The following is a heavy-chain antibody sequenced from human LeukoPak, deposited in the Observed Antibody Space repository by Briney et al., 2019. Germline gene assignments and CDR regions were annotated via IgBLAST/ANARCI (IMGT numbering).Heavy chain of an antibody. V-gene: IGHV3-21*01. J-gene: IGHJ4*02. CDR3: ARELPRASSSSGGD. D-gene: IGHD6-6*01. Sequence: NPGGSLRLSCAASGFTFSSYSMNWVRQAPGKGLEWVSSISSSSSYIYYAVSVKGRFTISRDNAKNSLYLQMNSLRAEDTAVYYCARELPRASSSSGGDWGQGTLVTVSS. CDR2: ISSSSSYI. CDR1: GFTFSSYS.